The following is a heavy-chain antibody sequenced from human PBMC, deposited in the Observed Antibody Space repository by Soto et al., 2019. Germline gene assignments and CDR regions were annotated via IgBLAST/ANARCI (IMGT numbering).Heavy chain of an antibody. Sequence: QLQLQESGPGLVKPSETLSLTCTVSGGSISSSSYYWGWIRQPPGKGLEWIGSIYYSGSTYYNPSLKSRVTISVDTSKNQFALKLSVVTAADTAVYYCARHVPPNPYSSSLENWYFDLWGRGTLVTVSS. V-gene: IGHV4-39*01. CDR3: ARHVPPNPYSSSLENWYFDL. CDR1: GGSISSSSYY. CDR2: IYYSGST. J-gene: IGHJ2*01. D-gene: IGHD6-6*01.